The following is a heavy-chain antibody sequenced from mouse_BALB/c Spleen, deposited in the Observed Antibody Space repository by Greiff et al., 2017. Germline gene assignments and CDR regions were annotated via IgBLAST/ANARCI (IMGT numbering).Heavy chain of an antibody. J-gene: IGHJ4*01. Sequence: QVQLQQPGAELVRPGASVKLSCKASGYTFTSYWINWVKQRPGQGLEWIGNIYPSDSYTNYNQKFKDKATLTVDKSSSTSYMQLSSPTSEDSAVYYCTVGNYIYAMDYWGQGTSVTVSS. CDR2: IYPSDSYT. V-gene: IGHV1-69*02. D-gene: IGHD2-1*01. CDR1: GYTFTSYW. CDR3: TVGNYIYAMDY.